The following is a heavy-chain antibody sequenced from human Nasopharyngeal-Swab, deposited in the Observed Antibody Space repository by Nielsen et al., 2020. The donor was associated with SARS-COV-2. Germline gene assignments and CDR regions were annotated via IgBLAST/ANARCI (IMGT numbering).Heavy chain of an antibody. CDR3: ERRFHSSSWYTVYDY. V-gene: IGHV5-10-1*01. J-gene: IGHJ4*02. Sequence: PMEGMAWMVRIDPSDSYTDDSPSFQGHVSISADKSISTAYMQWSSMKASDTAMYYCERRFHSSSWYTVYDYWGQGTLVTVSS. D-gene: IGHD6-13*01. CDR2: IDPSDSYT.